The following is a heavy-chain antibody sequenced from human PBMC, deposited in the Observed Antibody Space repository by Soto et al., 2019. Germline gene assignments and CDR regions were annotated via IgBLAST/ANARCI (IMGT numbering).Heavy chain of an antibody. V-gene: IGHV1-69*01. CDR2: IIPIFGTA. J-gene: IGHJ6*02. Sequence: QVQLVQSGAEVKKPGSSVKVSCKASGGTFSSYAISWVRQAPGQGLEWMGGIIPIFGTANYAQKFKGRVTITADESTSTTYIKMSSLRTEDTAVNYCARELRPITIFGVVRPDGMDVWGQGTTVTVSS. CDR1: GGTFSSYA. D-gene: IGHD3-3*01. CDR3: ARELRPITIFGVVRPDGMDV.